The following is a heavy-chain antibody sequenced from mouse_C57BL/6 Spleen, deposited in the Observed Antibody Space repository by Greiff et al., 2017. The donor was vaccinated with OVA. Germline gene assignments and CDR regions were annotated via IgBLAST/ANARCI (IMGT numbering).Heavy chain of an antibody. J-gene: IGHJ2*01. Sequence: QVQLKQPGAELVKPGASVKMSCKASGYTFTSYWITWVKQRPGQGLEWIGDIYPGSGSTNYNEKFKSKATLTVDTSSSTAYMQLSSLTSEDSAVYYCARPAYYSNYCDYWGQGTTLTVSS. CDR1: GYTFTSYW. D-gene: IGHD2-5*01. CDR3: ARPAYYSNYCDY. CDR2: IYPGSGST. V-gene: IGHV1-55*01.